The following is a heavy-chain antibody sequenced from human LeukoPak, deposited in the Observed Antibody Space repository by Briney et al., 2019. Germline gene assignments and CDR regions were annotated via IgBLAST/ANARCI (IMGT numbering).Heavy chain of an antibody. Sequence: PGGSLRLSCAASGFTFSSYAMSWFRQAPGKGLEWVSAISGSGGSTYYADSVKGRFTISRDNSKNPRYLQMNSQRAEDTAVYYCARSSYYDFWSGYTVGAFDIWGQGTMVTVSS. CDR3: ARSSYYDFWSGYTVGAFDI. J-gene: IGHJ3*02. D-gene: IGHD3-3*01. CDR2: ISGSGGST. CDR1: GFTFSSYA. V-gene: IGHV3-23*01.